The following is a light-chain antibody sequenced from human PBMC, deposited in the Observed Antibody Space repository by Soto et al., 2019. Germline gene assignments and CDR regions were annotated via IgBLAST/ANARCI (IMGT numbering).Light chain of an antibody. CDR2: MIS. CDR1: QSLVHSDGNTY. CDR3: KQATQAYS. J-gene: IGKJ2*01. Sequence: DIVLTQTPLSSPVTLGQPASISCRSSQSLVHSDGNTYLTWLQQRPGQPPRLLIYMISNRFSGVPDRFSGSGAGTDFILKISRVEAEDVGVYCCKQATQAYSFGQGTNLEIK. V-gene: IGKV2-24*01.